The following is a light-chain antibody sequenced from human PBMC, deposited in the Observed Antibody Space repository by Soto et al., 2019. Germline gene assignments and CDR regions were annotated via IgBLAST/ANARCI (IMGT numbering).Light chain of an antibody. CDR3: QLYGNSPLYT. J-gene: IGKJ2*01. Sequence: EIVLTQSPGTLSLSPGERATLSCRAGQTVSSSYLAWYQQIRGQAPRLLIYGASSRATGIPDRFSGGGSGTDFTLTISRLEPEDFAIYYCQLYGNSPLYTFGQGTKLEIK. V-gene: IGKV3-20*01. CDR1: QTVSSSY. CDR2: GAS.